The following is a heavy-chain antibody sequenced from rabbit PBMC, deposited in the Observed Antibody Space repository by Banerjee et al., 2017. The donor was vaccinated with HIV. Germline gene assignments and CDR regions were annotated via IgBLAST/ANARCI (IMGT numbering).Heavy chain of an antibody. Sequence: QLVESGGGLVQPGGSLKLSCKASGFDFSRYYVSWVRQAPGKGLEWIGDIDPIFGIAVYASWVNGRFTISSHNAQNTLYLQLNSLTAADTATYFCVREVAGKFSLWGPGTLVTVS. CDR1: GFDFSRYY. D-gene: IGHD4-1*01. CDR2: IDPIFGIA. V-gene: IGHV1S7*01. J-gene: IGHJ4*01. CDR3: VREVAGKFSL.